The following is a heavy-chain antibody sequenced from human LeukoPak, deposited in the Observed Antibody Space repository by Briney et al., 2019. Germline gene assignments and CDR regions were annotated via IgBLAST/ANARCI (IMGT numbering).Heavy chain of an antibody. J-gene: IGHJ4*02. CDR3: ARPRVKFSNSGGYEIGHIDC. Sequence: GESLKISCKASGYSFSGYWIGWVRQMPGKGLEWMGIIYPDDSDTRYSPSFQGQVTISADKSISTTYLQWSSLKASDTAMYYCARPRVKFSNSGGYEIGHIDCWGQGTLVTVSS. CDR2: IYPDDSDT. V-gene: IGHV5-51*01. D-gene: IGHD5-12*01. CDR1: GYSFSGYW.